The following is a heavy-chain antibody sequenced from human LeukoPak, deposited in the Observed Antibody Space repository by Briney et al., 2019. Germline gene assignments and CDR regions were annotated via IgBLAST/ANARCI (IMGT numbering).Heavy chain of an antibody. Sequence: GESLRLSCAASGFTFSRYWMHWVRQAPGEGLVWVSRIDEHGTTIDYADSVRDRFTISRDNAKNTLYLHMNSLRAEDTAMYYCARDVGGAGSHWGQGSLVSVSS. CDR2: IDEHGTTI. D-gene: IGHD3-10*01. CDR3: ARDVGGAGSH. J-gene: IGHJ4*02. CDR1: GFTFSRYW. V-gene: IGHV3-74*01.